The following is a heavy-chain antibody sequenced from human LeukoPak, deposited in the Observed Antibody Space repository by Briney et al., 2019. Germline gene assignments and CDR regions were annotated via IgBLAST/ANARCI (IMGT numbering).Heavy chain of an antibody. CDR2: IKTDGSEK. CDR3: ATYSSLNRREFQY. CDR1: GFTFSNAW. Sequence: QSGGSLRLSCAASGFTFSNAWMSWVRQAPGKGLQWVANIKTDGSEKYYVDSVKGRFTISRDNAKNSLYLQMNSLRAEDTAVYYCATYSSLNRREFQYWGQGTLLTVSS. V-gene: IGHV3-7*01. D-gene: IGHD3-22*01. J-gene: IGHJ1*01.